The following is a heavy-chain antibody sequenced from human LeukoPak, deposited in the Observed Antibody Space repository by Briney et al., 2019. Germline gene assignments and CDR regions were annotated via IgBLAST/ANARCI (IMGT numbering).Heavy chain of an antibody. J-gene: IGHJ4*02. V-gene: IGHV1-8*03. CDR1: GYTFTSYD. CDR3: ARGERESRVIVGAILYYFDY. CDR2: MNPNSGNT. Sequence: GASVKVSCKASGYTFTSYDINWVRQATGQGLEWMGWMNPNSGNTGYAQKFQGRVTITRNTSISTAYMELSSLRSEDTAVYYCARGERESRVIVGAILYYFDYWGQGTLVTVSS. D-gene: IGHD1-26*01.